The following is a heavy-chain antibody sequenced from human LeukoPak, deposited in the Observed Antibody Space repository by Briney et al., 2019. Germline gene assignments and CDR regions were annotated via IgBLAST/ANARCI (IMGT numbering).Heavy chain of an antibody. J-gene: IGHJ4*02. V-gene: IGHV3-30*02. CDR2: VRNDGSDT. CDR1: GLTFTSHG. D-gene: IGHD4-23*01. CDR3: ARDRGKDYFDS. Sequence: GGSLRLSCTTSGLTFTSHGFHWLRQVVGKRLEWVAFVRNDGSDTYHANSVKGRFSISRDDSKSTLYLQMNSLRAEDTAIYYCARDRGKDYFDSWGQGTQVIVSS.